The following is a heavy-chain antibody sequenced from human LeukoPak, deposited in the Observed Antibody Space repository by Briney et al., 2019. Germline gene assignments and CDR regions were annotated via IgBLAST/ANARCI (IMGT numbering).Heavy chain of an antibody. J-gene: IGHJ4*02. D-gene: IGHD5-18*01. CDR1: GFTFSSYW. V-gene: IGHV3-7*01. CDR2: INQDGSEK. CDR3: ARDAGYGYDRFDY. Sequence: PGGSLRLSCAASGFTFSSYWMSWVRQAPGKGLEWVANINQDGSEKYYVDSVKGRFTISRDNAKNSLYLQMNSLRVEDTAVYYCARDAGYGYDRFDYWGQGTQVTVSS.